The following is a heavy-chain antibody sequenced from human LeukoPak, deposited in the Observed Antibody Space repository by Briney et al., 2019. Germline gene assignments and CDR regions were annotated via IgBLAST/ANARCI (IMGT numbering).Heavy chain of an antibody. Sequence: PSETLSLTCTVSGGSISSSTYYWGWIRQPPGKGLEWIGSIYYTGYTYYNPSLKSRVTISVDMSKYQFSLKLNSVTAADTAVYYCARTLFDSNFYYVAYWGQGTLVTVSS. D-gene: IGHD3-22*01. V-gene: IGHV4-39*07. CDR3: ARTLFDSNFYYVAY. CDR1: GGSISSSTYY. CDR2: IYYTGYT. J-gene: IGHJ4*02.